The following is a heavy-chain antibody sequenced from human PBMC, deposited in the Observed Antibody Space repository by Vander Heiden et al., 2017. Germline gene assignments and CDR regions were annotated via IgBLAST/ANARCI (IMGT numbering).Heavy chain of an antibody. D-gene: IGHD3-22*01. V-gene: IGHV3-49*03. CDR3: TRDDPDYYDSSGYYYLF. Sequence: EVQLVESGGGLVQPGRSLRLSCTAAGFTFGDYAMSWFRQAPGKGLEWVGFIRSKAYGGTTEYAASVKGRFTISRDDSKSIAYLQMTSLKTEDTAVYYCTRDDPDYYDSSGYYYLFWGQGTLVTVSS. CDR1: GFTFGDYA. J-gene: IGHJ4*02. CDR2: IRSKAYGGTT.